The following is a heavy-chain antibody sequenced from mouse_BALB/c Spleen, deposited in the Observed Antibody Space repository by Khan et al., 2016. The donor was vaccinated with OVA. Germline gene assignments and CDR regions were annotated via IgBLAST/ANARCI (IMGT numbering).Heavy chain of an antibody. Sequence: QIQLVQSGPELKKPGEIVKISCKASGFTFTNYGMNWVKQAPGKGLKWMGWINTYTGEPTYADDFKGRFVFSLETSASTAYLQNNNLKNEDTASYFCARKNYSYDRYFDVWGAGTTVTVSS. J-gene: IGHJ1*01. V-gene: IGHV9-3-1*01. D-gene: IGHD2-12*01. CDR3: ARKNYSYDRYFDV. CDR1: GFTFTNYG. CDR2: INTYTGEP.